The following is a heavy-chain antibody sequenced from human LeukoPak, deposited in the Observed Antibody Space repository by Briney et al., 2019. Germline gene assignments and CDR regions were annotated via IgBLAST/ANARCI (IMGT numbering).Heavy chain of an antibody. Sequence: SETLSLTCAVYGGSFSGYYWSWIRQPPGKGLEWIGEINHSGSTNYNPSLKSRVTISVDTSKNQFSLKPSSVTAADTAVYYCARHRPHYYDSSGYYLYYFDYWGQGTLVTVSS. CDR2: INHSGST. D-gene: IGHD3-22*01. J-gene: IGHJ4*02. V-gene: IGHV4-34*01. CDR1: GGSFSGYY. CDR3: ARHRPHYYDSSGYYLYYFDY.